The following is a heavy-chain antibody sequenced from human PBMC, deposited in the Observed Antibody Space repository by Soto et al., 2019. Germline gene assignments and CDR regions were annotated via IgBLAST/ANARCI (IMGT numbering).Heavy chain of an antibody. J-gene: IGHJ4*02. V-gene: IGHV4-39*01. CDR3: ARLWVRYCSGGSCYPIDY. CDR2: IYYSGST. Sequence: SETLSLTCTVSGGSISSSSYYWGWIRQPPGKGLEWIGSIYYSGSTYYNPSLKSRVTISVDTSKNQFSLKLSSVTAADTAVYYCARLWVRYCSGGSCYPIDYWGQGTLVTVSS. D-gene: IGHD2-15*01. CDR1: GGSISSSSYY.